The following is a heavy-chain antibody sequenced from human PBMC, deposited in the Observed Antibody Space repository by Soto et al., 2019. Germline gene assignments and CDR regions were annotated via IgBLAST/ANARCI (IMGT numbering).Heavy chain of an antibody. CDR1: GGSFSGYY. D-gene: IGHD5-18*01. CDR2: INHSGST. Sequence: SETLSLTCAVYGGSFSGYYWSWIRQPPWKWLEWIGEINHSGSTNYNPSLKSRVTISVDTSKNQFSLKLSSVTAADTAVYYCARGGYSYGYSQYFDYWGQGTLVTVSS. J-gene: IGHJ4*02. CDR3: ARGGYSYGYSQYFDY. V-gene: IGHV4-34*01.